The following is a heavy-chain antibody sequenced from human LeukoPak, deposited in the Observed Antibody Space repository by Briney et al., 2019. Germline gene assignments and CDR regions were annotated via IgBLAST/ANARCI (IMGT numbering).Heavy chain of an antibody. Sequence: GGSLRLSCAASGFTFSSYAMSWVRQAPGKGLEWVSAISGSGGSTYYADSVKGRFTISRDNSKNTLYLQMNSLRAEDTAVYYCARAQIYGSGSYGLDYWGQGTLVTVSS. CDR1: GFTFSSYA. D-gene: IGHD3-10*01. CDR3: ARAQIYGSGSYGLDY. V-gene: IGHV3-23*01. CDR2: ISGSGGST. J-gene: IGHJ4*02.